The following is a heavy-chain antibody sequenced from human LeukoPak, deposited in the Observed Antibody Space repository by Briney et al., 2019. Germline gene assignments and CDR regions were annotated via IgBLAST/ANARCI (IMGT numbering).Heavy chain of an antibody. D-gene: IGHD3-3*01. J-gene: IGHJ4*02. Sequence: SETLSLTCTVSGGSISSYYWSWIRQPPGKGLEWIGYIYYSGSTNYNPSPKSRVTISVDTSKNQFSLKLSSVTAADTAVYYCARGYYDFWSGYYSTPWIGYYFDYWGQGTLVTVSS. CDR2: IYYSGST. CDR3: ARGYYDFWSGYYSTPWIGYYFDY. CDR1: GGSISSYY. V-gene: IGHV4-59*08.